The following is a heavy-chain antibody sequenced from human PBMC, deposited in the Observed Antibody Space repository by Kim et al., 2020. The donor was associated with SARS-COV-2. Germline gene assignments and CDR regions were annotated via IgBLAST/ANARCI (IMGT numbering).Heavy chain of an antibody. CDR1: GFTVSSNY. CDR3: ARAVRDGFPFDY. D-gene: IGHD3-16*02. J-gene: IGHJ4*02. Sequence: GGSLRLSCAASGFTVSSNYMSWVRQAPGKGLEWVSVIYSGGSTYYADSVKGRFTISRDNSKNTLYLQMNSLRAEDTAVYYCARAVRDGFPFDYWGQGTLVTVSS. V-gene: IGHV3-53*01. CDR2: IYSGGST.